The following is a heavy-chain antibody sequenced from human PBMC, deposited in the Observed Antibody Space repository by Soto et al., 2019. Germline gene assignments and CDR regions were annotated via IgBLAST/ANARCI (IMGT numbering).Heavy chain of an antibody. Sequence: EVQLVQCGAEGKKPGESLRFSCKGSGYSFTSYWISWVRQMPGKGLEWMGRIDPSECYTNYSPSFQGHVTISADKSISTAYLQWSILKASDTAMYYCASLKPQTAAGAFDIWGQGTMVTVSS. CDR1: GYSFTSYW. J-gene: IGHJ3*02. D-gene: IGHD6-25*01. CDR3: ASLKPQTAAGAFDI. CDR2: IDPSECYT. V-gene: IGHV5-10-1*01.